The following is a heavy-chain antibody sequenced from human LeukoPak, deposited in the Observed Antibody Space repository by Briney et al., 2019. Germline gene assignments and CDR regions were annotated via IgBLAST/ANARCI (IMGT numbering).Heavy chain of an antibody. V-gene: IGHV3-53*01. Sequence: GGSLRLFCAASGFTVSSNYMRWVRQAPGKGLEWVSVIYSGGSTYYADSVKGRFTISRDNSKNTLYLQMNSLRAEDTAVYYCAKFPSYRPDDPFDIWGQGTMVIVSS. CDR2: IYSGGST. CDR3: AKFPSYRPDDPFDI. D-gene: IGHD2-2*02. CDR1: GFTVSSNY. J-gene: IGHJ3*02.